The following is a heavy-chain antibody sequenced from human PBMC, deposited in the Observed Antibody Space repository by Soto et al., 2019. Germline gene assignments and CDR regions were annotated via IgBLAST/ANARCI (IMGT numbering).Heavy chain of an antibody. Sequence: EVQLVESGGGLVQPGGSLRLSCVGSGFTLSSYEMNWVRQAPGKGLEWVAWISYSGSPTGHADSVKGRFTISRDNAKNSLYLQMNSLRAEDTAVYYCVRDRSLKLPTSIDYWGRGALVTVSS. CDR2: ISYSGSPT. CDR1: GFTLSSYE. D-gene: IGHD2-15*01. CDR3: VRDRSLKLPTSIDY. V-gene: IGHV3-48*03. J-gene: IGHJ4*01.